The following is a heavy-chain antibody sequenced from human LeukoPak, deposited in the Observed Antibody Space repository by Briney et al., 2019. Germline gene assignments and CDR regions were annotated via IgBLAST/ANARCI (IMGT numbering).Heavy chain of an antibody. CDR3: ARALGTNYGDYGDDAFDI. J-gene: IGHJ3*02. D-gene: IGHD4-17*01. V-gene: IGHV4-61*02. Sequence: ASETLSLTCTVSGGSISSSSYYWSWIRQPAGKGLEWIGRIYTSGSTNYNPSLKSRVTMSVDTSKNQFSLKLSSVTAADTAAYYCARALGTNYGDYGDDAFDIWGQGTMVTVSS. CDR1: GGSISSSSYY. CDR2: IYTSGST.